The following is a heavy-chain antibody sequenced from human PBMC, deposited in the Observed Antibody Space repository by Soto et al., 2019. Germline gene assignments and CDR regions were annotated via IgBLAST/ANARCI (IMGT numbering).Heavy chain of an antibody. Sequence: ASVKVSCKASGYIFTSYGISWVRQAPGQGLEWMGWISAYNGNTNYAQKLQGRVTMTTDTSTSTAYMELRSLRSDDTAVYYCAVTHQRITMVRGVIKSLNWFDPWGQGTLVTVSS. CDR1: GYIFTSYG. J-gene: IGHJ5*02. CDR3: AVTHQRITMVRGVIKSLNWFDP. CDR2: ISAYNGNT. D-gene: IGHD3-10*01. V-gene: IGHV1-18*01.